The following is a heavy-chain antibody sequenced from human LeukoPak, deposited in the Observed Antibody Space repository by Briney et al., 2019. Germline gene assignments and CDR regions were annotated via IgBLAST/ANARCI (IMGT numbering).Heavy chain of an antibody. CDR1: GVSIFSYY. V-gene: IGHV4-59*08. D-gene: IGHD3-9*01. CDR3: ATGRSIRYFDY. J-gene: IGHJ4*02. CDR2: VHYSGST. Sequence: SETLSLTCSVSGVSIFSYYWNWIRQPPGKGLEWIGYVHYSGSTNYNPSLKSRVTISVDTSKSQFSLKLSSATAADTAVYYCATGRSIRYFDYWGQGTLLTVSS.